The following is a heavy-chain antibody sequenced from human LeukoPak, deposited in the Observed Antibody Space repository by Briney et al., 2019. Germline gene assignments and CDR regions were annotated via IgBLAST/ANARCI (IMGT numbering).Heavy chain of an antibody. V-gene: IGHV4-59*08. J-gene: IGHJ4*02. CDR2: VDYSGST. CDR1: GGSITRCY. D-gene: IGHD4-23*01. Sequence: PSETLSLTCTVSGGSITRCYWSWIRRPPGKGLEWLAYVDYSGSTAYNPSLNGRIAISPDTSKNQFSLKLRSVTAADTAVYYCARLNGGNWGPGILVTVSS. CDR3: ARLNGGN.